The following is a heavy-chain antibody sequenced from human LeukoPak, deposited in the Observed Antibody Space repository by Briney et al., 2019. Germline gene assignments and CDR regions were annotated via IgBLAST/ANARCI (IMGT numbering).Heavy chain of an antibody. CDR3: ARGITGMYYYDP. Sequence: GGSLRLSCAASGFTFKLYWMHWVRQVPGKGPVWVSRINDDGSSTNYADSAKGRFTISRDNAKDTLYLQINSLRAEDTAVYYCARGITGMYYYDPWGQGTLVTVSS. J-gene: IGHJ5*02. D-gene: IGHD3-10*01. CDR1: GFTFKLYW. CDR2: INDDGSST. V-gene: IGHV3-74*01.